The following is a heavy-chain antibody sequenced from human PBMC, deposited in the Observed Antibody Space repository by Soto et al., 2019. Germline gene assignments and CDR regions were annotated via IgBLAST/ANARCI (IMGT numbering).Heavy chain of an antibody. J-gene: IGHJ5*02. CDR1: GGSISSYY. D-gene: IGHD6-13*01. CDR2: IYTSGST. Sequence: SETLSLTCTVSGGSISSYYWSWIRQPAGKGLEWIGRIYTSGSTNYNPSLKSRVTMSVDTSNNQFSLKLSSVTAADTAVYSCARDQLYSSSWYASNWFDPWGQGTLVTVSS. CDR3: ARDQLYSSSWYASNWFDP. V-gene: IGHV4-4*07.